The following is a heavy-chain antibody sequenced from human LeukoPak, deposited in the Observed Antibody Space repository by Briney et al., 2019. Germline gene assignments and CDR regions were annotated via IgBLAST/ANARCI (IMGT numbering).Heavy chain of an antibody. Sequence: GGSLRLSCEASGFTSSNYWMHSVRQAPGTGLVWVSRINSDGGSTTYADSVKGRFTISRYNAKNTLYLQMNSLRAEDTAVYYCARDLGTGMATADYWGQGTLVTVSS. CDR2: INSDGGST. CDR3: ARDLGTGMATADY. D-gene: IGHD5-18*01. J-gene: IGHJ4*02. CDR1: GFTSSNYW. V-gene: IGHV3-74*01.